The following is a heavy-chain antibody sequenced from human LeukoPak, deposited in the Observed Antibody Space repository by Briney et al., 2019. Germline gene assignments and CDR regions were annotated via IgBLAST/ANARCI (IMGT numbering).Heavy chain of an antibody. CDR2: ISSSGSTK. J-gene: IGHJ4*02. Sequence: PGRSLRLSCAASGFTFSSYEMNWVRQAPGKGLEWVSYISSSGSTKYYADSVKGRFTIARDNARNSLYLQMNSLRAEDTAVYYCARAGAHARYYFEYWGQGTLVTVSS. D-gene: IGHD2-8*02. CDR3: ARAGAHARYYFEY. V-gene: IGHV3-48*03. CDR1: GFTFSSYE.